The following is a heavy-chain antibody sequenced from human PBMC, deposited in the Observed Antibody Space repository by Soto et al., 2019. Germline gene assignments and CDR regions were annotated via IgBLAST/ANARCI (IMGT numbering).Heavy chain of an antibody. V-gene: IGHV3-7*01. CDR1: GFIFSDYW. CDR3: AKIGSSNWYTWAFDV. Sequence: PVGSLRLSCAASGFIFSDYWMNWVRQAPGKGLEWVANIKEDGSEKYYVDSVKGRFTISRDNAKNSLYLQMNSLRAEDTAVYYCAKIGSSNWYTWAFDVWGQGTMVTVSS. D-gene: IGHD6-13*01. J-gene: IGHJ3*01. CDR2: IKEDGSEK.